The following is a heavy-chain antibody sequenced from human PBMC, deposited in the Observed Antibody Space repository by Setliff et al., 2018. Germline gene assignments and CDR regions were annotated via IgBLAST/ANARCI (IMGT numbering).Heavy chain of an antibody. V-gene: IGHV1-18*01. CDR3: ATSGATDYYGMDV. Sequence: GASVKVSCKASGYTFTNYGVTWVRQAPGQGLEWMGWIGAYNGNTYNAHKFQGRVTMTSDTSTSTAYMELRSLRSDDTAVYYCATSGATDYYGMDVWGQGTTVTVSS. J-gene: IGHJ6*02. CDR1: GYTFTNYG. D-gene: IGHD1-26*01. CDR2: IGAYNGNT.